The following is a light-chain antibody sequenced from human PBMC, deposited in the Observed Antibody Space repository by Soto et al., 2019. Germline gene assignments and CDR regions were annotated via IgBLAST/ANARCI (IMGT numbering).Light chain of an antibody. CDR2: EVS. V-gene: IGLV2-8*01. J-gene: IGLJ2*01. CDR1: SSDVGGYNY. Sequence: QSVLTQPPSASGSPGQSVTISCTGTSSDVGGYNYVSWYQQHPGKAPKLMIYEVSKRPSGVPNRFSGSKSGSTASLTVSGLQADDEADYYCSSYAGSNKSVFGGGTKVTVL. CDR3: SSYAGSNKSV.